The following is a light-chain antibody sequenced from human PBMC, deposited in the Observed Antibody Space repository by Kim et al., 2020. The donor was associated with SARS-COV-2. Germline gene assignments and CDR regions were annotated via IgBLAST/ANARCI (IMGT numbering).Light chain of an antibody. V-gene: IGLV3-1*01. J-gene: IGLJ2*01. CDR1: KLGYKY. CDR2: QDI. CDR3: QTWDSSTAV. Sequence: VSPGKTASITCSGDKLGYKYVFGFQQKSGQSPVLVIYQDIKRPSGIPERFSGSNSGNTATLTISGTQAMDEADYYCQTWDSSTAVFGGGTQLTVL.